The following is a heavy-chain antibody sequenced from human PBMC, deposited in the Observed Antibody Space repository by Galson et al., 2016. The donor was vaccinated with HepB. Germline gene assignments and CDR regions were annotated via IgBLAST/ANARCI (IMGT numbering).Heavy chain of an antibody. CDR3: ARGVDGDFLYFDY. V-gene: IGHV4-30-4*01. Sequence: TLSLTCTVSGGSISSGDYFWSWIRQPPGKGLEWIGYIYNNGNTYYNPSLKSRVTKSIDTSKNQFSLKLSSVTAADTAVYYCARGVDGDFLYFDYWGQGTLVTVSS. CDR2: IYNNGNT. CDR1: GGSISSGDYF. D-gene: IGHD4-17*01. J-gene: IGHJ4*02.